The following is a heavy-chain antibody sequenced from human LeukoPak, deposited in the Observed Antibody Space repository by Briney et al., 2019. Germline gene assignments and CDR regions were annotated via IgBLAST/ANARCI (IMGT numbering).Heavy chain of an antibody. Sequence: SQTLSLTCTVSGGSISSGDYYWSWLRQPPGKGLEWIGYIYYSGSTYYNPSLKSRVTISVDTSKNQFSLKLSSVTAADTAVYYCARGGSYDFWSGYYPGYYFDYWGQGTLVTVSS. V-gene: IGHV4-30-4*01. J-gene: IGHJ4*02. CDR1: GGSISSGDYY. D-gene: IGHD3-3*01. CDR3: ARGGSYDFWSGYYPGYYFDY. CDR2: IYYSGST.